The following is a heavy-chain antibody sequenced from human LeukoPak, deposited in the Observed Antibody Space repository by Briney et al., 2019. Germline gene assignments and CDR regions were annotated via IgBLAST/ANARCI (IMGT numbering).Heavy chain of an antibody. CDR2: IRYDGSNK. J-gene: IGHJ4*02. Sequence: GGSLRLSCAASGFTFSSYAMHWVRQAPGKGLEWVTFIRYDGSNKYYADSVKGRFTISRDNSKNTLYLQMNSLRAEDTAVYYCARSGYNRFDYWGQGTLVTVSS. CDR3: ARSGYNRFDY. CDR1: GFTFSSYA. D-gene: IGHD5-24*01. V-gene: IGHV3-30*02.